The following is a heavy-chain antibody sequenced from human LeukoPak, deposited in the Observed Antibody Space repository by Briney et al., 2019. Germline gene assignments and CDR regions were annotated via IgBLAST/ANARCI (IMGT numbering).Heavy chain of an antibody. CDR2: INSDGSTT. V-gene: IGHV3-74*01. CDR1: GFTFSSSW. J-gene: IGHJ4*02. CDR3: TRPESSSSLACDH. D-gene: IGHD2-2*01. Sequence: GGSLRLSCAASGFTFSSSWMHWVRQAPGKGLVWVSRINSDGSTTNYADSVKGRFIISRDNAKNTLYLQMNSLRVEDTAVYYCTRPESSSSLACDHWGQGTLVTVSS.